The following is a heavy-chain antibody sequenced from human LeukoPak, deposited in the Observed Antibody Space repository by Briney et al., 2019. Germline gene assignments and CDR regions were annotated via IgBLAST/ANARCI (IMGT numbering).Heavy chain of an antibody. CDR3: ARDYVWGSDRYTDY. D-gene: IGHD3-16*02. J-gene: IGHJ4*02. CDR1: GFTFSNYW. CDR2: IRQDGSEK. Sequence: GGSLRLSCAASGFTFSNYWMTWVRQAPGRGLEWVANIRQDGSEKYYVDSVKGRFTISRGNAKNSLYLQMNSLRAEDTAVYYCARDYVWGSDRYTDYWGQGTLVTVSS. V-gene: IGHV3-7*05.